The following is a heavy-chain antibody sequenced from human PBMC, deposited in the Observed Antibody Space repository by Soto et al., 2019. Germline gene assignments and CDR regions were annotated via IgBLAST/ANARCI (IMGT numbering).Heavy chain of an antibody. CDR1: GGCFSGYY. D-gene: IGHD5-18*01. V-gene: IGHV4-34*01. CDR2: INHSGST. J-gene: IGHJ5*02. CDR3: TRPWIQLWCDPHPNWLAP. Sequence: SETLYLTCAVYGGCFSGYYWSWIRQPPGKGLEWIGEINHSGSTNYNPSLKSRVTISVDTSKNQFSLKLSSVTAADTAVYYCTRPWIQLWCDPHPNWLAPRGQRSFVPVSS.